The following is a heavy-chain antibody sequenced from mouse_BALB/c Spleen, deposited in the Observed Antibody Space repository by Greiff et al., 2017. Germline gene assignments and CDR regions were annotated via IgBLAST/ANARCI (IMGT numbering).Heavy chain of an antibody. CDR1: GYTFTSYW. V-gene: IGHV1-69*02. J-gene: IGHJ3*01. D-gene: IGHD2-4*01. Sequence: QVQLQQPGAELVKPGASVKLSCKASGYTFTSYWMHWVKQRPGQGLEWIGEIDPSDSYTNYNQKFKGKATLTVDKSSSTAYMQLSSLTSEDSAVYYCAITMITTRAWFAYWGQGTLVTVSA. CDR2: IDPSDSYT. CDR3: AITMITTRAWFAY.